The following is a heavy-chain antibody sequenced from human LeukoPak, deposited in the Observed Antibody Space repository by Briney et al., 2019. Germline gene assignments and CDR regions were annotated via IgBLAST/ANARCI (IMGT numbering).Heavy chain of an antibody. CDR2: INHSGST. V-gene: IGHV4-34*01. J-gene: IGHJ4*02. D-gene: IGHD3-22*01. CDR1: GGSFSGYY. CDR3: AGAPYDSSGYYPFDY. Sequence: SETLSLTCAVYGGSFSGYYWSWIRQPPGKGLEWIGEINHSGSTNYNPSLKSRVTISVDTSKNQFSLKLSSVIAADTAVYYCAGAPYDSSGYYPFDYWGQGTLVTVSS.